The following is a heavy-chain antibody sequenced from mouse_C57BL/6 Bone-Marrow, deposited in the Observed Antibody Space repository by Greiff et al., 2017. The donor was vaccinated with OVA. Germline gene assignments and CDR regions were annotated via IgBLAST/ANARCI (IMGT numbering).Heavy chain of an antibody. Sequence: EVHLVESGPGMVKPSQSLSLTCTVTGYSITSGYDWHWIRHFPGNKLEWMGYISYSGSTNYNPSLKSRISITHDTSKNHFFLKLNSVTTEDTATYYCARANWEAWFAYWGQGTLVTVSA. CDR2: ISYSGST. D-gene: IGHD4-1*01. CDR3: ARANWEAWFAY. V-gene: IGHV3-1*01. CDR1: GYSITSGYD. J-gene: IGHJ3*01.